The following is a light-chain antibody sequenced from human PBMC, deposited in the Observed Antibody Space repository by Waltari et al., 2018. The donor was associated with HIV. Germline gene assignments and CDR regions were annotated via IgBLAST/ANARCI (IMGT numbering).Light chain of an antibody. CDR1: SSNIGSNT. CDR3: AAWDGSLNGWV. Sequence: QSVLTPPPSASGTPGQRVTISCSGSSSNIGSNTVNWYQQLPGTAPKLLIYNNNQRPSGVPDRFSGSKSGTSASLAISGLQSEDEADYYCAAWDGSLNGWVFGGGTKLTVL. V-gene: IGLV1-44*01. CDR2: NNN. J-gene: IGLJ3*02.